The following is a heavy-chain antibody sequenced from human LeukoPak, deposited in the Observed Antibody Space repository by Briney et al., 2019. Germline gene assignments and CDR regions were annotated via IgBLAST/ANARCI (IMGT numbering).Heavy chain of an antibody. CDR3: ARDGSFWRGYPYYFDY. CDR1: GFTLSSYG. V-gene: IGHV3-33*01. D-gene: IGHD3-3*01. CDR2: IWYDGSNQ. Sequence: GGSLRLSCAASGFTLSSYGMHRVRQAPGKGLEWVAIIWYDGSNQYYADSVKGRFTISRDNSKNTLYLQVNSLRAEDTAVYYCARDGSFWRGYPYYFDYWGQGTLVTVSS. J-gene: IGHJ4*02.